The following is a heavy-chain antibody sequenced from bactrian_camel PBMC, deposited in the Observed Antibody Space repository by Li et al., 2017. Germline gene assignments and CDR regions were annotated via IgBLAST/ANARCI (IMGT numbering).Heavy chain of an antibody. D-gene: IGHD5*01. Sequence: HVQLVESGGGSVQAGGSLKLSCAASGFTFSMYCMGWFRQAPGGKRVGVASIYPSRGTTFYDDSVKGRLTISQDNAQNTLYLQMDNLKTEDTAVYYCAAATTSGGPVAYGPWVEAYWGQGTQVTVS. CDR2: IYPSRGTT. J-gene: IGHJ4*01. CDR1: GFTFSMYC. V-gene: IGHV3-2*01. CDR3: AAATTSGGPVAYGPWVEAY.